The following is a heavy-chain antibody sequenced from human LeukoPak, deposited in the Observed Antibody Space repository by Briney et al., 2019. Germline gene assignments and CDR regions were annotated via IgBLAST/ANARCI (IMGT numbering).Heavy chain of an antibody. Sequence: SVKVSCKASGGTFSSYAISWVRQAPGQGLEWMGGIIPIFGTANYAQKFQGRVTITADESTSTAYMELSSLRSEDTAVYYCARVGSRYCSSTSCYTAYDYWGQGTLVTVSS. CDR1: GGTFSSYA. D-gene: IGHD2-2*02. J-gene: IGHJ4*02. V-gene: IGHV1-69*13. CDR2: IIPIFGTA. CDR3: ARVGSRYCSSTSCYTAYDY.